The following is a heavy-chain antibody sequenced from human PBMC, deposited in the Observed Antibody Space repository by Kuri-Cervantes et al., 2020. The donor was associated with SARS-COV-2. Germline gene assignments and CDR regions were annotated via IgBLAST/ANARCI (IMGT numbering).Heavy chain of an antibody. V-gene: IGHV4-34*01. CDR2: INHSGST. D-gene: IGHD4-17*01. J-gene: IGHJ5*02. Sequence: SETLSLTCAVYGGSFSGYYWSWIRQPPGKGLEWIGEINHSGSTNYNPSLKSRVTVSVDTSKNQFSLKLSSVTAADTAVYYCARGGYGDYANWFDPWGQGTLVTVSS. CDR1: GGSFSGYY. CDR3: ARGGYGDYANWFDP.